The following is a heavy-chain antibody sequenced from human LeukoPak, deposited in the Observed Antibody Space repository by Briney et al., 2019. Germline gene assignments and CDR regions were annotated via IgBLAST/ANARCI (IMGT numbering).Heavy chain of an antibody. D-gene: IGHD3-10*01. CDR3: ARDGVVRGFSY. CDR1: GGSVSSGSYY. J-gene: IGHJ4*02. Sequence: PSETLSLTCTVSGGSVSSGSYYWSWIRQPPGKGLEWIGYIYYSGSTNYNPSLKSRVTISVDTSKNQFSLKLSSVTAADTAVYYCARDGVVRGFSYWGQGTLVTVSS. CDR2: IYYSGST. V-gene: IGHV4-61*01.